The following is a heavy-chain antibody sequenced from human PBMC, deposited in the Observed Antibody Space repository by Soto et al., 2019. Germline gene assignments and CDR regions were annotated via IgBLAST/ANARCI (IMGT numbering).Heavy chain of an antibody. Sequence: PGGSLRLSCVDSGFTFSSYWMHWIRQAPGKGLEWVAVISYDGSNKYYADSVKGRFTISRDNSKNTLYLQMNSLRAEDTAVYYCAASPPRQILEWSRLRFYYYGMDVWGQGTTVTVSS. CDR3: AASPPRQILEWSRLRFYYYGMDV. CDR1: GFTFSSYW. D-gene: IGHD3-3*01. V-gene: IGHV3-30*03. J-gene: IGHJ6*02. CDR2: ISYDGSNK.